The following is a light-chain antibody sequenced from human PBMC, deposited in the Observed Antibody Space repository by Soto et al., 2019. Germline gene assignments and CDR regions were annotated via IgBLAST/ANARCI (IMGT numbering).Light chain of an antibody. J-gene: IGKJ1*01. Sequence: IPMTQSPSSLSASVGDRVTIPCRASQGIGNALGWYQQKPGKPPNLLIYQESTLQSGVPSGFSGSGSGTEFTLTISSLQPDDFATYYCQQYNSYSRTFGQGTKVDIK. V-gene: IGKV1-17*01. CDR2: QES. CDR1: QGIGNA. CDR3: QQYNSYSRT.